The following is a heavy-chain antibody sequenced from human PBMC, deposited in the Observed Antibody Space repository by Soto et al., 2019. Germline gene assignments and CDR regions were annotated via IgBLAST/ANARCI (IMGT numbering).Heavy chain of an antibody. Sequence: ASVKVSCKASGYTFTGYYMHWVRQAPGQGLEWMGWINPNSGGTNYAQKFQGWVTMTRDTSISTAYMELSRLRSDDTAVYYCARSADSSSYDLLDVWGRGTMVTVSS. CDR3: ARSADSSSYDLLDV. J-gene: IGHJ3*01. CDR1: GYTFTGYY. V-gene: IGHV1-2*04. D-gene: IGHD3-22*01. CDR2: INPNSGGT.